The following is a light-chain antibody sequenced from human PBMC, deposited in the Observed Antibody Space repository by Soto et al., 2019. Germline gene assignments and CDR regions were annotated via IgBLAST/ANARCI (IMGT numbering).Light chain of an antibody. V-gene: IGKV2-30*02. CDR1: QSLVHADGDTY. J-gene: IGKJ2*01. CDR3: AQGTHWPPYT. Sequence: DVVMTQSPLSLPVTLGQPASISCRSSQSLVHADGDTYLNWFQQRPGQSPRRLIYKVFNRDSGVPDRFSCSESGADFTLKISRVEAEDVGVYYCAQGTHWPPYTFGQGTKLEIK. CDR2: KVF.